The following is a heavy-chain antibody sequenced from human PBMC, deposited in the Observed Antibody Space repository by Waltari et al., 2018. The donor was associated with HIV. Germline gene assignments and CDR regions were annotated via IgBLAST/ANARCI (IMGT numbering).Heavy chain of an antibody. D-gene: IGHD6-6*01. CDR3: ARVSLRSIAARPYNWFDP. V-gene: IGHV4-39*07. CDR1: GGSISSSSYY. Sequence: QLQLQESGPGLVKPSETLSLTCTVSGGSISSSSYYWGWIRQPPGKGLEWIGSIYYRGSTYYNPTLKSRVTISVDTSKNQFSLKLSSVTAADTAVYYCARVSLRSIAARPYNWFDPWGQGTLVTVSS. CDR2: IYYRGST. J-gene: IGHJ5*02.